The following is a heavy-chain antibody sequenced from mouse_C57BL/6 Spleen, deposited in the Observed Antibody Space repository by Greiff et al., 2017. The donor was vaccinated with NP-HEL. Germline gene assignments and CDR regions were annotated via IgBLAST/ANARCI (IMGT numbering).Heavy chain of an antibody. J-gene: IGHJ3*01. CDR2: IYPSDSET. CDR1: GYTFTSYW. CDR3: ARFDGYLGFAY. D-gene: IGHD2-3*01. Sequence: QVQLQQPGAELVRPGSSVKLSCKASGYTFTSYWMDWVKQRPGQGLEWIGNIYPSDSETHYNQKFKDKATLTVDKSSSTAYMQLSSLTSEDSAVYYCARFDGYLGFAYWGQGTLVTVSA. V-gene: IGHV1-61*01.